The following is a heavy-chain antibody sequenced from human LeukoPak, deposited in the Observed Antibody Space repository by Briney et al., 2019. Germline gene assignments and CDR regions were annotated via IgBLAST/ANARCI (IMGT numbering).Heavy chain of an antibody. V-gene: IGHV4-31*03. Sequence: PSETLSLTCTVSGGSISSGGYYWSWIRQHPGKGLEWIGYIYYSGSTYYNPSLKSRVTISVDTSKNQFSLKLSSVTAADTAVYYCAREEATIPHFDYWGRGTLVTVSS. CDR1: GGSISSGGYY. D-gene: IGHD5-12*01. CDR3: AREEATIPHFDY. CDR2: IYYSGST. J-gene: IGHJ4*02.